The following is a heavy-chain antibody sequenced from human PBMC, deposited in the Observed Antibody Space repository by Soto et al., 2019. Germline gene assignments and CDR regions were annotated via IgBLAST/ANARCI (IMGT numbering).Heavy chain of an antibody. CDR1: GFSFSISP. CDR2: ISYDGTNK. D-gene: IGHD7-27*01. J-gene: IGHJ4*02. Sequence: GGSLRLSCAASGFSFSISPMHWVRQAPGKGPEWVALISYDGTNKFYADSVKGRFTISRDNSKSTLYLQVGSLRPEDAAVYYCARDPKTSGGQHWAFNYFDFWGQGTLVTVS. CDR3: ARDPKTSGGQHWAFNYFDF. V-gene: IGHV3-30-3*01.